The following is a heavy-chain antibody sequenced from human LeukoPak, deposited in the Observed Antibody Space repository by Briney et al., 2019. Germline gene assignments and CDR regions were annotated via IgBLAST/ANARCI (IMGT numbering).Heavy chain of an antibody. CDR1: GGSISSYY. D-gene: IGHD3-10*01. J-gene: IGHJ6*03. CDR2: IYYSGST. Sequence: SETPSLTCTVSGGSISSYYWSWIRQPPGKGLEWIGYIYYSGSTNYNPSLKSRVTISVDTSKNQFSLKLSSVTAADTAVYYCARGAYYYGSGTPGGYYYYYYMDVWGKGTTVTVSS. CDR3: ARGAYYYGSGTPGGYYYYYYMDV. V-gene: IGHV4-59*08.